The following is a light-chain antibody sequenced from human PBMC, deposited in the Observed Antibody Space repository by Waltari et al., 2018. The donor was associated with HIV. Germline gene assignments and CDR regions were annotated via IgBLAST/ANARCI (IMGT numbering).Light chain of an antibody. V-gene: IGLV2-8*01. CDR2: DVN. J-gene: IGLJ2*01. CDR1: SSAIGYFNY. Sequence: QSALTQPPSASGSPGQPVTVSCTGTSSAIGYFNYVSWYQQHPGKAPKLLLYDVNKRPSGVPDRFSASKSGATASLTVSGLLAEDEADYYCAAYAGNNIVIFGGGTKVTV. CDR3: AAYAGNNIVI.